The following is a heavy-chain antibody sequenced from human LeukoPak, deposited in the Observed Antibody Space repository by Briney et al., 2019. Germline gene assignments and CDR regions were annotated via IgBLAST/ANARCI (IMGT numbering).Heavy chain of an antibody. J-gene: IGHJ4*02. V-gene: IGHV3-7*01. Sequence: GGSLRLSCAASEFTFSGYWMSWVRQAPGKGLEWVASIKQDGSEKYYVDSVKGRVTISRDNAKNSLYLQMNSLRAEDTAVYYCARVFGAGYSDYWGQGTLVTVSS. CDR3: ARVFGAGYSDY. CDR2: IKQDGSEK. D-gene: IGHD4/OR15-4a*01. CDR1: EFTFSGYW.